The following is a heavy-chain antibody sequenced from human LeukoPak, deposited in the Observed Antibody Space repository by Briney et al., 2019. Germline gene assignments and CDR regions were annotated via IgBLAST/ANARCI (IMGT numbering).Heavy chain of an antibody. CDR1: GGSFSDYY. V-gene: IGHV4-34*01. J-gene: IGHJ3*02. Sequence: SETLSLTCAVYGGSFSDYYWSWIGQPPGKGLGWLGKINHSGSTNYNPSLKSRVTISVDTSKNQFSLKLSSVTAADTAVYYCARECDSSGYTPDAFDIWGQGTMVTVSS. D-gene: IGHD3-22*01. CDR3: ARECDSSGYTPDAFDI. CDR2: INHSGST.